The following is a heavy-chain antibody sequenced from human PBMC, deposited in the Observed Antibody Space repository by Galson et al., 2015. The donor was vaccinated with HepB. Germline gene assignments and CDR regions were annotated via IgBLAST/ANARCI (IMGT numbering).Heavy chain of an antibody. D-gene: IGHD1-20*01. CDR3: ARQSRYNWNGIDY. CDR1: GYSFTSHW. Sequence: QSGAEVKKPGESLRISCEASGYSFTSHWITWVRQRPGKGLEWMGRIDPSDSYSNFSPPFQGHVTISADKSISSAYLQWSSLQASDTAMYYCARQSRYNWNGIDYWGQGTLVTVSS. V-gene: IGHV5-10-1*01. CDR2: IDPSDSYS. J-gene: IGHJ4*02.